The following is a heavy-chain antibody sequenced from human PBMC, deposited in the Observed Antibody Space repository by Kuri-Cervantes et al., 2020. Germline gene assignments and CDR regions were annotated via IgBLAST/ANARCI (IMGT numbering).Heavy chain of an antibody. Sequence: SETLSLTCNVSGGPISSYYWSWIRQPPGKGLEWIGYIYYSGGTNYNPSLKSRVTISVDTYKNQFSLKLSSVTAADTAVYYCARVGFSTKTFDYWGQGTRVPSPQ. V-gene: IGHV4-59*01. CDR3: ARVGFSTKTFDY. D-gene: IGHD2/OR15-2a*01. CDR2: IYYSGGT. CDR1: GGPISSYY. J-gene: IGHJ4*02.